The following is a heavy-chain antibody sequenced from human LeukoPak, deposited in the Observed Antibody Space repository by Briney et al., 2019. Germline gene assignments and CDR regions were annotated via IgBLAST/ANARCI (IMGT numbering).Heavy chain of an antibody. J-gene: IGHJ4*02. V-gene: IGHV7-4-1*02. CDR2: INTNTGNP. D-gene: IGHD2-15*01. CDR3: ARVGYCSGGSCYAFDY. Sequence: ASVKVSCKASGYTFTSYAMNWVRQAPGQGLEWMGWINTNTGNPTYAQGFTGRFVFSLDTSVSTAYLQISSLKAEDIAVYYCARVGYCSGGSCYAFDYWGQGTLVTVSS. CDR1: GYTFTSYA.